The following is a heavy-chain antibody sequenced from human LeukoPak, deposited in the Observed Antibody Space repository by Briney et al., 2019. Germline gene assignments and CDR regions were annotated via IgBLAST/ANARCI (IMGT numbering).Heavy chain of an antibody. D-gene: IGHD3-22*01. CDR2: IIPIFGTA. CDR3: ARDPQKTYYYDSSGYGAFDI. CDR1: GGTFSSYA. J-gene: IGHJ3*02. V-gene: IGHV1-69*05. Sequence: SVKVSCKASGGTFSSYAISWVRQAPGQGLEWMGGIIPIFGTANYAQKFQGRVTITRDTSASTAYMELSSLRSEDTAVYYCARDPQKTYYYDSSGYGAFDIWGQGTMVTVSS.